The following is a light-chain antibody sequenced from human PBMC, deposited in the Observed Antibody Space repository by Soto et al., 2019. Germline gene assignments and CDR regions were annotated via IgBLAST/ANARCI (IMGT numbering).Light chain of an antibody. CDR2: AAS. J-gene: IGKJ1*01. CDR3: LQHNSYPWT. CDR1: QSVFSNSKNRNH. V-gene: IGKV1-17*01. Sequence: DIVMTYFPYSLAVSLGDRATIKCKSSQSVFSNSKNRNHLSWYQQKPGKAPKLLIYAASSLQSGVPSRFSGSGSGTEFTLTISSLQPEDFATYYCLQHNSYPWTFGQGSKVDIK.